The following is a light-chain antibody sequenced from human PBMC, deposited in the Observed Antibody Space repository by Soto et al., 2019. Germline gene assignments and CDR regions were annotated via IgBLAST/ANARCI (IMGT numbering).Light chain of an antibody. CDR1: QSLVHSDGNTY. CDR3: MQATHIPWT. CDR2: KVS. Sequence: DIGLTQTPLSSPVSLGQPAAFSCRSRQSLVHSDGNTYLSWYHQRPGQPPRLLIYKVSMRFSGVPDRFSGSGAGTDFTLKINRVDAEDVGVDYGMQATHIPWTVGQGTKVDIK. J-gene: IGKJ1*01. V-gene: IGKV2-24*01.